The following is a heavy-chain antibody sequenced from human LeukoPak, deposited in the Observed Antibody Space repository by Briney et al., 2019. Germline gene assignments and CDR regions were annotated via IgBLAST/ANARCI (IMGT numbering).Heavy chain of an antibody. CDR2: ITRDSDTI. CDR1: GFTFSSYS. J-gene: IGHJ3*01. CDR3: ARDPSGTYSYHTFSF. Sequence: PGGSLRLSCAASGFTFSSYSMNWLRQAPGKGPEWLSYITRDSDTIQYADSVKGRFTISRDNAKNSLYLQMNNLRAEDTAAYYCARDPSGTYSYHTFSFWGQGTMVTVSS. V-gene: IGHV3-48*04. D-gene: IGHD1-26*01.